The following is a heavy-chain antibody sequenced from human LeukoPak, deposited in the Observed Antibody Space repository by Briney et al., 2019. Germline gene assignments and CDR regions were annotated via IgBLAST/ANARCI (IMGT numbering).Heavy chain of an antibody. Sequence: PSETLSLTCTVSGGSISSSSYSWGWIRQPPGKGLEWIGSIYYSESTYYNPSLQSRVTISVDPSKNHFSLKLSSVTAADTAIYYCARHGTDPTTVVSYYYYAMDVWGQGTTVTISS. CDR1: GGSISSSSYS. CDR2: IYYSEST. D-gene: IGHD4-17*01. V-gene: IGHV4-39*01. CDR3: ARHGTDPTTVVSYYYYAMDV. J-gene: IGHJ6*02.